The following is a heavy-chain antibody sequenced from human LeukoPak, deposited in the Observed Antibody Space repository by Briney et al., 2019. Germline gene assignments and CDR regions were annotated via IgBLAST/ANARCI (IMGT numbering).Heavy chain of an antibody. CDR3: ARVRGFYYYMDV. Sequence: GGSLTLSCAASGFTLSPYWMTWVRQAPGKGPEWVANINQDESEKYHVDSVKGRFTISRDNAQNSMYLQMNSLRAEDTAVYYCARVRGFYYYMDVWGKGTTVTVSS. CDR2: INQDESEK. CDR1: GFTLSPYW. V-gene: IGHV3-7*01. J-gene: IGHJ6*03.